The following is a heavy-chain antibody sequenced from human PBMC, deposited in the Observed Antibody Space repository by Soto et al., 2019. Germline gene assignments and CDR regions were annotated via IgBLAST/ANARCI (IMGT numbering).Heavy chain of an antibody. CDR2: IKQDGSEK. Sequence: PGGSLRLSCAASGFTFSSYWMSWVRQAPGKGLEWVANIKQDGSEKYYVDSVKGRFTISRDNAKNSLYLQMNSLRAEDTAVYYCARDGPVWFGDEHRFDYWGQGTLVTVSS. J-gene: IGHJ4*02. D-gene: IGHD3-10*01. CDR3: ARDGPVWFGDEHRFDY. V-gene: IGHV3-7*05. CDR1: GFTFSSYW.